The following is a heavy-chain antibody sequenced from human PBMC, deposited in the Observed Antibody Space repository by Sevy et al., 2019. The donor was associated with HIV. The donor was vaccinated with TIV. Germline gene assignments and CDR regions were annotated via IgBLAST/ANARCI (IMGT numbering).Heavy chain of an antibody. Sequence: SETLSLTCTVSGGSISSYYWSWIRQPPGKGLEWIGYIYYSGSTNYNPSLKSRVTISVDTSKNQFSLKLSSVTAADTAGYYCARVSTTVTRGGAFDIWGQGTMVTVSS. CDR1: GGSISSYY. J-gene: IGHJ3*02. V-gene: IGHV4-59*01. CDR2: IYYSGST. D-gene: IGHD4-17*01. CDR3: ARVSTTVTRGGAFDI.